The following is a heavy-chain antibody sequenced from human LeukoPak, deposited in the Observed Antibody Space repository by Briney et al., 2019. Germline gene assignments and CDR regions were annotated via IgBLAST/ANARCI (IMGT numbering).Heavy chain of an antibody. Sequence: GGSLRLSCAASRFTFSDYYMSWIRQAPGKGLEWVSYISSSGSTIYYADSVKGRFTISRDNAKNSLYLQMNSLRAEDTAVYYCARDRVPYRLDVWGKGTTVTVSS. CDR2: ISSSGSTI. D-gene: IGHD4-11*01. CDR3: ARDRVPYRLDV. J-gene: IGHJ6*04. CDR1: RFTFSDYY. V-gene: IGHV3-11*04.